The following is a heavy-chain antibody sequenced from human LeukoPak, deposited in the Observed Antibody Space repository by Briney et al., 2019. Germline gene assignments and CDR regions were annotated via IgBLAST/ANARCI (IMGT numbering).Heavy chain of an antibody. CDR2: IIPIFGTA. J-gene: IGHJ6*03. CDR1: GGTFSSYA. Sequence: ASVKVSCKASGGTFSSYAISWVRQAPGQGLEWMGGIIPIFGTASYAQKFQGRVTITTDESTSTAYMELSSLRSEDTAVYYCASQAKVINLDYYYYMDVWGKGTTVTVSS. V-gene: IGHV1-69*05. D-gene: IGHD3-22*01. CDR3: ASQAKVINLDYYYYMDV.